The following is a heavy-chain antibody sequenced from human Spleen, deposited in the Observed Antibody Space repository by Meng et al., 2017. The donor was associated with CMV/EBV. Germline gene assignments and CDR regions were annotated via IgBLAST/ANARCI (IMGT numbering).Heavy chain of an antibody. CDR1: GYTFTSYY. CDR2: INPSGGST. V-gene: IGHV1-46*01. Sequence: SCKASGYTFTSYYMHWVRQAAGQGVEGMGIINPSGGSTSYAQKFQGRVTMTRDTSTSTVYMELSSLRSEDTAVYYCARDSSPLYFDYWGQGTLVTVSS. J-gene: IGHJ4*02. CDR3: ARDSSPLYFDY.